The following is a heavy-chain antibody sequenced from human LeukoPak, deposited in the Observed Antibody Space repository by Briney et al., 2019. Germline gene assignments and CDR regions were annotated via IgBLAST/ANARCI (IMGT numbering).Heavy chain of an antibody. Sequence: ASVKVSCKASGYTFTSYGISWVRQAPGQGLERMGWISAYNGNTNYAQKLQGRVTMTTDTSTSTAYMELRSLRSDDTAVYYCARDAISRKDSSGYSEFDYWGQGTLVTVSS. V-gene: IGHV1-18*01. J-gene: IGHJ4*02. D-gene: IGHD3-22*01. CDR3: ARDAISRKDSSGYSEFDY. CDR2: ISAYNGNT. CDR1: GYTFTSYG.